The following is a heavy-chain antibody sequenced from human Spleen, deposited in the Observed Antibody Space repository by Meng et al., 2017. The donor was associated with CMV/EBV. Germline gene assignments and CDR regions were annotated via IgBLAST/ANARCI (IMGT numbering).Heavy chain of an antibody. J-gene: IGHJ6*02. D-gene: IGHD6-13*01. V-gene: IGHV3-7*01. Sequence: GESLKISCAASGFSVSNPYMSWVRQAPGKGLEWVANINQDGSEKYYVDSVKGRFTISRDNAKNSLYLQMNSLRAEDTAVFYCARDRRTAGTSLAQYYSYGMDVWGQGTTVTVSS. CDR1: GFSVSNPY. CDR2: INQDGSEK. CDR3: ARDRRTAGTSLAQYYSYGMDV.